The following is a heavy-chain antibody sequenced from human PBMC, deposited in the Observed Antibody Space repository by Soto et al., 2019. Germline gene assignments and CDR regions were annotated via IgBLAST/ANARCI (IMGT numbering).Heavy chain of an antibody. CDR1: GFTFSTYG. CDR3: EKMPGSSSPLDY. Sequence: GSLRLSCAASGFTFSTYGMHWVRQAPGKGLECVAGIRYDGRAEYYVDSVRGRFTISRDNYKNTLSLQMNSLRAEDTAVYYCEKMPGSSSPLDYWGQGTLVTVSS. D-gene: IGHD6-6*01. V-gene: IGHV3-30*02. J-gene: IGHJ4*02. CDR2: IRYDGRAE.